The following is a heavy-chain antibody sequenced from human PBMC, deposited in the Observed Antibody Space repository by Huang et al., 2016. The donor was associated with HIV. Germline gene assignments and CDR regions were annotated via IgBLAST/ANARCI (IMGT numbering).Heavy chain of an antibody. CDR3: ARDWSFGSSTSPAD. J-gene: IGHJ4*02. V-gene: IGHV1-2*02. CDR1: GYTFTDSN. Sequence: QVQLVQSGAAVKNPGASVRVSCKASGYTFTDSNIHWVRQAPGQGLEGMGWINPKRGGTSDAQRCQRRSNMTRDTTISTVHMDLRRIKSDDTAGYFCARDWSFGSSTSPADWGQGTLVTVSS. D-gene: IGHD6-6*01. CDR2: INPKRGGT.